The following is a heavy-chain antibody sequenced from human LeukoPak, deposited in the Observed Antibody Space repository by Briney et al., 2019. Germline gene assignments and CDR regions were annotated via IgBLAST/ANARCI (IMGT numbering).Heavy chain of an antibody. CDR1: GYTFTSYG. V-gene: IGHV1-18*01. J-gene: IGHJ4*02. CDR3: ARDLAGKGSGSYPCYY. Sequence: ASVKVSCKASGYTFTSYGTSWVRQAPGQGLEWMGWISAYNGNTNYAQRLQGRVTMTTDTSTSTAYMELRSLRSDDTAVYYCARDLAGKGSGSYPCYYWGQGTLVTVSS. D-gene: IGHD1-26*01. CDR2: ISAYNGNT.